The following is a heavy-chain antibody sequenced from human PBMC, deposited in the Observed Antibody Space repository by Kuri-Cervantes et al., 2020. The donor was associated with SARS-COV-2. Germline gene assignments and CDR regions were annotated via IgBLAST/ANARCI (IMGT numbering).Heavy chain of an antibody. Sequence: ASVKVSCKASGYTFTGYYMHWVRRAPGQGLEWMGWINPNSGGTNYAQKFQGWVTMTRDTSISTAYMELSRLRSDDTAVYYCARGGDIVVVPAAASGVTYYYYGMDVWGQGTTVTVSS. J-gene: IGHJ6*02. CDR1: GYTFTGYY. D-gene: IGHD2-2*01. V-gene: IGHV1-2*04. CDR2: INPNSGGT. CDR3: ARGGDIVVVPAAASGVTYYYYGMDV.